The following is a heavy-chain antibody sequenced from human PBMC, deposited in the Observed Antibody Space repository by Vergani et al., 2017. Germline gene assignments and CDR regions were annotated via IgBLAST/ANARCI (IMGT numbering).Heavy chain of an antibody. CDR1: GFTFSSYS. CDR3: ARDGGYSGYGYFDY. Sequence: EVQLVESGGGLVQPGGSLRLSCAASGFTFSSYSMNWVRQAPGKGLEWVSYISSSSSTIYYADSVKGRFTISRDNAKNSLYLQMNSLRAEDTAVYYCARDGGYSGYGYFDYWGQGTLVTVSS. CDR2: ISSSSSTI. J-gene: IGHJ4*02. V-gene: IGHV3-48*04. D-gene: IGHD5-12*01.